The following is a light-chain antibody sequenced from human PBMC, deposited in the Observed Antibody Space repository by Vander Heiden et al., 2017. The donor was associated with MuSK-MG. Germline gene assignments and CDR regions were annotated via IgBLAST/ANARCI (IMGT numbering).Light chain of an antibody. CDR3: QQSYSTPIT. J-gene: IGKJ5*01. CDR1: QSSSSY. V-gene: IGKV1-39*01. CDR2: AAS. Sequence: DIQLTQSPSSLSASVGDRVTITCRASQSSSSYLNWYHQKPGKAPKLLMYAASSLQSGVPSRFSGSGSGTDFTLTISSLQPEDFATYYCQQSYSTPITFGQGTRLEIK.